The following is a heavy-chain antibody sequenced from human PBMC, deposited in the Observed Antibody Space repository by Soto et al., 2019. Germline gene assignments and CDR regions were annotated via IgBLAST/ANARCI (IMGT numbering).Heavy chain of an antibody. J-gene: IGHJ4*02. CDR2: INHSGST. D-gene: IGHD2-15*01. Sequence: QVQLQQWGAGLLKPSETLSLTCAVYGGSFSGYYWSWIRQPPGKGLEWIGEINHSGSTNYNPSLKSRVTISVDTSKNQFSLKLSSVTAADTAVYYCARGRWMDGCSGGSCYFLDYWGQGTLVTVSS. CDR3: ARGRWMDGCSGGSCYFLDY. CDR1: GGSFSGYY. V-gene: IGHV4-34*01.